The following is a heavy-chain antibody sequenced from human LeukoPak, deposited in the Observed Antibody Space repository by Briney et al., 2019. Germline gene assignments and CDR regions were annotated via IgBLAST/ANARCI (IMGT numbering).Heavy chain of an antibody. D-gene: IGHD2-2*01. J-gene: IGHJ4*02. CDR2: ISYDGSNK. CDR3: ARGRIVVVPAAMAYYFDY. Sequence: PGRSLRLSCAASGFTFSSYAMHWVRQAAGKGLEWVAVISYDGSNKYYADSVKGRFTISRDNSKNTLYLQMNSLRAEDTAVYYCARGRIVVVPAAMAYYFDYWGQGTLVTVSS. CDR1: GFTFSSYA. V-gene: IGHV3-30*04.